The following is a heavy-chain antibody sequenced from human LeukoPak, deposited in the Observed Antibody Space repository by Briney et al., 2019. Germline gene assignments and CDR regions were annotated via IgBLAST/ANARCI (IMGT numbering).Heavy chain of an antibody. CDR2: IIPILGIA. J-gene: IGHJ6*02. V-gene: IGHV1-69*04. CDR1: GGTFSSYA. D-gene: IGHD6-13*01. CDR3: AREYSSSWSGYYGMDV. Sequence: GASVKVSCKASGGTFSSYAISWVRLAPGQGLEWMGRIIPILGIANYAQKFQGRVTITADKSTSTAYMELSSLRSEDTAVYYCAREYSSSWSGYYGMDVWGQGTTATVSS.